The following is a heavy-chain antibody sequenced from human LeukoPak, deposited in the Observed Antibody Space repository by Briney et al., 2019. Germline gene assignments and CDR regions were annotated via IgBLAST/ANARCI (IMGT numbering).Heavy chain of an antibody. CDR1: GYTFTGYY. Sequence: ASVKVSCKASGYTFTGYYMHWVRQAPGQGLEWMGWINPNSGGTNYAQKFQGRVTMTRDTSISTAYMELSRLRSDDTAVYYCARMDVDTAMVRSVYGMDVWGQGTTVTVS. V-gene: IGHV1-2*02. D-gene: IGHD5-18*01. J-gene: IGHJ6*02. CDR3: ARMDVDTAMVRSVYGMDV. CDR2: INPNSGGT.